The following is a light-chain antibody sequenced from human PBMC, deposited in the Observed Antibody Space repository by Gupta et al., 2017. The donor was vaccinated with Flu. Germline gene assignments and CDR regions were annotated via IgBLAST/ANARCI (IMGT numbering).Light chain of an antibody. J-gene: IGKJ4*01. CDR3: YQRTNWPPT. V-gene: IGKV3-11*01. CDR2: DAS. CDR1: QSISDF. Sequence: DTVLTQSPATLSFSPGERATLSCRASQSISDFLAWYQQKPGQAPRLLIYDASKRATGVPARFSGSGSGTDSTLTISSLEPEDCAVYYCYQRTNWPPTFGGGTKVEIK.